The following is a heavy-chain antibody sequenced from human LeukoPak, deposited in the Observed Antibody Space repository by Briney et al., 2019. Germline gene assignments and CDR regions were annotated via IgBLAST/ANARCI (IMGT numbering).Heavy chain of an antibody. V-gene: IGHV1-2*02. CDR3: AAELIAAAGRDY. CDR2: INPNSGGT. Sequence: ASVKVFCKASGYTFTGYYMHWVRQAPGQGLEWMGWINPNSGGTNYAQKFQGRVTMTRDTSISTAYMELSRLRSDDTAVYYCAAELIAAAGRDYWGQGTLVTVSS. J-gene: IGHJ4*02. D-gene: IGHD6-13*01. CDR1: GYTFTGYY.